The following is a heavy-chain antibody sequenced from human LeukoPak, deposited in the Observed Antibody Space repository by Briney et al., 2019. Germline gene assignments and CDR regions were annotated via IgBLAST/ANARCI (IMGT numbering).Heavy chain of an antibody. CDR3: ARDTRGYSYGPGYFDY. D-gene: IGHD5-18*01. V-gene: IGHV1-18*01. J-gene: IGHJ4*02. Sequence: ASVKVSCKASGYTFTSYGISWVRQAPGQGLEWMGWISAYNGNTNYAQKLQGRVTMTTDTSTSTAYMELRSLRSDDTAVYYCARDTRGYSYGPGYFDYWGQGTLVTVSS. CDR2: ISAYNGNT. CDR1: GYTFTSYG.